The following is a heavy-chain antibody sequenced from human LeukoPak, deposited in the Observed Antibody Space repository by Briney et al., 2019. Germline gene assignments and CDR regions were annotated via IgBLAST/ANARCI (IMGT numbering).Heavy chain of an antibody. CDR2: ISGSGGST. V-gene: IGHV3-23*01. D-gene: IGHD3-22*01. CDR1: GFTFSSYA. J-gene: IGHJ4*02. Sequence: GGSLRLSCAASGFTFSSYAMSWVRQAPGKGLEWVSAISGSGGSTYYADSVKGRLTISRDNSKNTLYLQMNSLRAEDTAVYYRASRTRPNYYDSSGYYGDWGQGTLVTVSS. CDR3: ASRTRPNYYDSSGYYGD.